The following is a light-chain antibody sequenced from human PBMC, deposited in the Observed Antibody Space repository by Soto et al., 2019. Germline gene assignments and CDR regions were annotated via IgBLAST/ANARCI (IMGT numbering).Light chain of an antibody. CDR1: QTVGTY. V-gene: IGKV3-11*01. Sequence: VLTQSPATLSLSPGERATLSCRASQTVGTYLAWYQQKPGQPPNLLIYNASDRATGVPARFSGSGSGTDFTLTISSLQSEDCALYYCQQYNNWPGTFGQGTKV. CDR2: NAS. J-gene: IGKJ1*01. CDR3: QQYNNWPGT.